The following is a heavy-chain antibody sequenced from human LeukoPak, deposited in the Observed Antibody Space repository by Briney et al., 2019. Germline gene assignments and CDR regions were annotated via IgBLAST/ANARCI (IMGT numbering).Heavy chain of an antibody. V-gene: IGHV3-74*01. CDR2: INSDGSST. CDR3: ARVTSFGYRGYDLVY. CDR1: GFTFSSYW. D-gene: IGHD5-12*01. Sequence: GGSLRLSCVASGFTFSSYWMHWVRQAPGKGLVWVSRINSDGSSTSYADSVKGRFTISRDNAKNTLYLQMNSLRAEDTAVYYCARVTSFGYRGYDLVYWGQGTLVTVSS. J-gene: IGHJ4*02.